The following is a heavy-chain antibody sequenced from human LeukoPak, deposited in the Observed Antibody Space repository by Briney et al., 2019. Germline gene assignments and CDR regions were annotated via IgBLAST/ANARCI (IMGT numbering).Heavy chain of an antibody. J-gene: IGHJ4*02. V-gene: IGHV3-7*01. Sequence: GGSLRLSCAASGFTSSTSWMDWVRQAPGKGLEWVANIKPDGTVTTSVDSVKGRFTISRDNAKNSLYLQMNSLRVEDTAVYYCARDRGYRSFDYWGQGTLVTVSS. CDR2: IKPDGTVT. D-gene: IGHD6-19*01. CDR1: GFTSSTSW. CDR3: ARDRGYRSFDY.